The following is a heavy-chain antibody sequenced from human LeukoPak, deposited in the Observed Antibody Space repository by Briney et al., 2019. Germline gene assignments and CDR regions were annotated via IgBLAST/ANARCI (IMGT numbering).Heavy chain of an antibody. D-gene: IGHD3-3*01. CDR2: ISGSGGST. Sequence: VGSLRLSCAASGFTFSSYAMSWVRQAPGKGLEWVSAISGSGGSTYYADSVKGRFTISRDNSKNTLYLQMNSLRAEDTAVYYCAKGLNFWSGYPGFDYWGQGTLVTVSS. CDR1: GFTFSSYA. CDR3: AKGLNFWSGYPGFDY. V-gene: IGHV3-23*01. J-gene: IGHJ4*02.